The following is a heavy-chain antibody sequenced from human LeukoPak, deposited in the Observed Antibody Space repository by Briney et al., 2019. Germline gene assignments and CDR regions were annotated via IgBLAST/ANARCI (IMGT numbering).Heavy chain of an antibody. Sequence: EASVKVSFKASGGTFSSYAISWVRQAPGQGLEWMGGIIPIFGTANYAQKFQGRVTITADESTSTAYMELSSLRSEDTAVYYCARDSYGDFNYYYYGMDVWGQGTTVTVSS. D-gene: IGHD4-17*01. CDR2: IIPIFGTA. V-gene: IGHV1-69*01. CDR3: ARDSYGDFNYYYYGMDV. CDR1: GGTFSSYA. J-gene: IGHJ6*02.